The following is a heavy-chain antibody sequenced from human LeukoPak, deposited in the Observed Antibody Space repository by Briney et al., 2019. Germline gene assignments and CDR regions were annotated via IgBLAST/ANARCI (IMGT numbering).Heavy chain of an antibody. Sequence: HPGGSLRLSCAVSGFTFSSFWMTWVRQAPGKGLEWVANIKQAGREKYYVDSVKGRFTISRDNAKNSLYLEMNSLRVEDTAVYHCARGAGAIDDWGQGILVIVSS. D-gene: IGHD3-10*01. CDR1: GFTFSSFW. CDR3: ARGAGAIDD. V-gene: IGHV3-7*03. J-gene: IGHJ4*02. CDR2: IKQAGREK.